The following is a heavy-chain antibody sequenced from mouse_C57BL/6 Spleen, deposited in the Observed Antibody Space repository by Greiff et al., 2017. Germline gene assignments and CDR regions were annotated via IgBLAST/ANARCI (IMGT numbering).Heavy chain of an antibody. J-gene: IGHJ3*01. CDR1: GYTFTSYW. Sequence: QVHVKQSGAELVRPGSSVKLSCKASGYTFTSYWMHWVKQRPIQGLEWIGNIDPSDSETHYNQKFKDKATLTVDKSSSTAYMQLSSLTSEDSAVYYCAREGLGRWFAYWGQGTLVTVSA. CDR2: IDPSDSET. CDR3: AREGLGRWFAY. D-gene: IGHD4-1*01. V-gene: IGHV1-52*01.